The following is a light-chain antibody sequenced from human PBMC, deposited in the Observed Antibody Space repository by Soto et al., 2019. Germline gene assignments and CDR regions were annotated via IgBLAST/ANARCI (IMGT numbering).Light chain of an antibody. CDR1: QSISTY. CDR2: KAS. V-gene: IGKV1-5*03. CDR3: QHYNSYSDA. J-gene: IGKJ1*01. Sequence: DLRMTLSAVTLSASVVDRVAITCRASQSISTYLAWYQQKPGKAPKLLIYKASTIKSGVPSRFSGSGSGTEFTLTISSLQPDDFATYYCQHYNSYSDAFGQGTKVDI.